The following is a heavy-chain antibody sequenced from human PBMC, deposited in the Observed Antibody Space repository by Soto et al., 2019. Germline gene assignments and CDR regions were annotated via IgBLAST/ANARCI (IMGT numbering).Heavy chain of an antibody. V-gene: IGHV3-7*01. CDR3: ATLDSSGWFDY. Sequence: GGSLRLSCAASGFTFSSYWMSWVRQAPGKGLEWVANIKQDGSEKYYVDSVKGRFTISRDNAKNSLYRQMNSLRAEDTAVYYCATLDSSGWFDYWGQGTLVTVPS. CDR2: IKQDGSEK. J-gene: IGHJ4*02. CDR1: GFTFSSYW. D-gene: IGHD6-19*01.